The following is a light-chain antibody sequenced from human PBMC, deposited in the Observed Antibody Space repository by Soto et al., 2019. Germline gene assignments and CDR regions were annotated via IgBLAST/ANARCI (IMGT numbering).Light chain of an antibody. J-gene: IGLJ3*02. Sequence: QSVLTQPPSASWSPGQSVTISCTGTSSDVGGYNYVPWYQQHPGKAPKLMIYEVSKRPSGVPDRFSGSKSGNTASLTVSGLQAEDEADYYCSSYAGSNFWVFGGGTKLTVL. V-gene: IGLV2-8*01. CDR3: SSYAGSNFWV. CDR2: EVS. CDR1: SSDVGGYNY.